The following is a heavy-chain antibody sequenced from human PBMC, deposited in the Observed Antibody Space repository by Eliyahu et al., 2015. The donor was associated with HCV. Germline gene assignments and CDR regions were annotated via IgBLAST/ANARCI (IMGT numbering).Heavy chain of an antibody. D-gene: IGHD1-1*01. CDR1: GFTFXXYA. V-gene: IGHV3-9*01. CDR2: ISWNSDNI. Sequence: EVQLVXSGGGXVQPGRXLRLSCXASGFTFXXYAMHWVRQXPGKGLEWVSGISWNSDNIGYADSVRGRFTISRDNAKSSLYLQMNSLRGEDTAVYYCAKDQNAHNYGMDVWGQGTTVTVSS. CDR3: AKDQNAHNYGMDV. J-gene: IGHJ6*02.